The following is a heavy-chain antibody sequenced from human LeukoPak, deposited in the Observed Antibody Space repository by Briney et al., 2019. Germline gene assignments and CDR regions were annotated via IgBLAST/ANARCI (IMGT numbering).Heavy chain of an antibody. D-gene: IGHD5-24*01. Sequence: PSETLSLTCTVSGYSISSNYYWAWIRQPPGKGLEWIGSVYHPVDTSYNPSLKSRITMSVDTAKNQFSLKLSSLTAADTAVYYCARDRELTGAFDIWGQGTMVTVSS. V-gene: IGHV4-38-2*02. CDR1: GYSISSNYY. CDR2: VYHPVDT. CDR3: ARDRELTGAFDI. J-gene: IGHJ3*02.